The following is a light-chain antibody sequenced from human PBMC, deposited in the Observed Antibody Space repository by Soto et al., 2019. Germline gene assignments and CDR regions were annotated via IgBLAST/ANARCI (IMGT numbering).Light chain of an antibody. Sequence: DTQMTQSPSSLSASLGDRVTITCRASQDINNYLAWYQQRPGKVPKLLIYAASTLQSGVPSRFSGSGSGTDFTLTISSLQPEDVATYYCQKYDIAPRTFGGGTRVVIK. CDR1: QDINNY. CDR2: AAS. J-gene: IGKJ4*01. CDR3: QKYDIAPRT. V-gene: IGKV1-27*01.